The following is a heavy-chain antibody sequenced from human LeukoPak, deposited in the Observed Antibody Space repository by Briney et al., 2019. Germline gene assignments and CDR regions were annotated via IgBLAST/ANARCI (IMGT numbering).Heavy chain of an antibody. D-gene: IGHD3-22*01. CDR1: GFSFSTQR. CDR3: AREVSEGFDF. CDR2: FGTRSTSI. J-gene: IGHJ4*02. V-gene: IGHV3-21*01. Sequence: GGSLRLSCAASGFSFSTQRMHWVRQAPGKGLEWVSSFGTRSTSIYHAGSVKGRFAISRDNAKNSLYLQMNSLRAEDTALYYCAREVSEGFDFWGQGTLVTVSS.